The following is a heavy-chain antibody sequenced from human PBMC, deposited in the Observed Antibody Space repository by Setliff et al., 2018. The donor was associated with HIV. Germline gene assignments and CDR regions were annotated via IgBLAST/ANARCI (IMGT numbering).Heavy chain of an antibody. J-gene: IGHJ4*02. V-gene: IGHV4-61*02. CDR1: GGSISSGSYF. D-gene: IGHD2-8*01. Sequence: PSETLSLTCIVSGGSISSGSYFWNWIRQPAGKGLEWIGRIYSSGITNYNPSLKSRLTISLDTSKNQFSLQVTSVTAADTAVYYCARDPYCPNTCYEDFTCDSWGQGTLVTVS. CDR2: IYSSGIT. CDR3: ARDPYCPNTCYEDFTCDS.